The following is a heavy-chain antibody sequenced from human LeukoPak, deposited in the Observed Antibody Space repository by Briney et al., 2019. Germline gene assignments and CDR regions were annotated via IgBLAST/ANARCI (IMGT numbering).Heavy chain of an antibody. CDR1: GYTFTGYY. Sequence: ASVKVSCKASGYTFTGYYMQWVRQAPGQGLEWMGWINPNSGGTNYAQKFQGRVTMTRDTSISTAYMELSRLRSDDTAVYYCARDQGSTSCYSCYYYGMDVWGQGTTVTVSS. D-gene: IGHD2-2*02. CDR3: ARDQGSTSCYSCYYYGMDV. J-gene: IGHJ6*02. CDR2: INPNSGGT. V-gene: IGHV1-2*02.